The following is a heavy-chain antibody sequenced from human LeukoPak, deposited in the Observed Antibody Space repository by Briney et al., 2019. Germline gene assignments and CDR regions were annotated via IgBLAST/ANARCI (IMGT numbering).Heavy chain of an antibody. CDR2: ISGSGGCQ. Sequence: GGSLRLSCAASGFTFSSYAMSWVRQAPGRGLEWVSAISGSGGCQYYADSVKGRFTISRDNSKNTLYLQMNSLRAEDTAVYYCAKDSAYGSGSYYNKPNYYYYDMDVWGQGTTVTVSS. J-gene: IGHJ6*02. D-gene: IGHD3-10*01. V-gene: IGHV3-23*01. CDR1: GFTFSSYA. CDR3: AKDSAYGSGSYYNKPNYYYYDMDV.